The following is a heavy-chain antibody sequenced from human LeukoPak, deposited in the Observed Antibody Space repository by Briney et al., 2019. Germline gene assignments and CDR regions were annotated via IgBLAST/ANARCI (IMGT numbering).Heavy chain of an antibody. V-gene: IGHV4-59*01. CDR1: GGSISSYY. J-gene: IGHJ4*02. D-gene: IGHD7-27*01. CDR2: IHYSGST. CDR3: ARGWGFVDH. Sequence: SETLSLTCTVSGGSISSYYWSWIRQPPGKGLEWIGYIHYSGSTNYNPSLKSRVTIPVDTSKNQFSLKLSSVTAADTAVYYCARGWGFVDHWGQGTLVTVSS.